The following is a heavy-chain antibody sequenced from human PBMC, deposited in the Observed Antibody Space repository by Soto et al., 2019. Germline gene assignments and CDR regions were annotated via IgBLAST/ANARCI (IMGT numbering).Heavy chain of an antibody. CDR2: INPNSGGT. J-gene: IGHJ4*02. CDR1: GYTFTGYY. CDR3: AIVPSDDYGDSREFDY. Sequence: QVQLVQSGAEVKKPGASVKVSCKASGYTFTGYYMHWVRQAPGQGLEWMGWINPNSGGTNYAQKFQGWVTMTRDTSISTAYMELRRLRSDDTAVYYCAIVPSDDYGDSREFDYWGQGTLVTVSS. V-gene: IGHV1-2*04. D-gene: IGHD4-17*01.